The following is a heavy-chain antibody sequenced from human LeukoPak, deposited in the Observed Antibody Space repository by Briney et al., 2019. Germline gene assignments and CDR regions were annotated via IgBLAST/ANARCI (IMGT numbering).Heavy chain of an antibody. D-gene: IGHD6-19*01. CDR3: ARESSSGWELTNAFDI. V-gene: IGHV4-59*12. Sequence: SETLSLTCAVSGGSISSYYWSWIRQPPGKGLEWIGFIYYSGSTNYNPSLESRVTMSVDTSKNQFSLKLSSVTAADTAVYYCARESSSGWELTNAFDIWGQGTMVTVSS. CDR1: GGSISSYY. CDR2: IYYSGST. J-gene: IGHJ3*02.